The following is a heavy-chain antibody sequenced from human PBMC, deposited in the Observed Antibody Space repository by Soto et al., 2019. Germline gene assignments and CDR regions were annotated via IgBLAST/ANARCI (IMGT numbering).Heavy chain of an antibody. CDR3: AKASFSSSWTGYNWFDP. Sequence: DVQLVESGGGLVQPGRSLRLSCAASGFTFDDYAMHWVRQAPGKGLEWVSGISWNSGSIGYADSVKGRFTISRDNAKNSLYLQMISLRAEDTALYYCAKASFSSSWTGYNWFDPWGQGTLVTVSS. V-gene: IGHV3-9*01. J-gene: IGHJ5*02. D-gene: IGHD6-13*01. CDR2: ISWNSGSI. CDR1: GFTFDDYA.